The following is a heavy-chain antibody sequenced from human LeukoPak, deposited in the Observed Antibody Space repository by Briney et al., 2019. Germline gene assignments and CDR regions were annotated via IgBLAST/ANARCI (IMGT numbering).Heavy chain of an antibody. CDR3: AKDHYYDSSGSPDY. V-gene: IGHV3-9*01. Sequence: GGSLRLSCAASGFTFDDYAMHWVRHAPGKGLEWVSGISWNSGSIGYADSVKGRFTISRDNAKNSLYLQMNSLRAEDTALYYCAKDHYYDSSGSPDYCGQGTLVTVSS. CDR1: GFTFDDYA. J-gene: IGHJ4*02. CDR2: ISWNSGSI. D-gene: IGHD3-22*01.